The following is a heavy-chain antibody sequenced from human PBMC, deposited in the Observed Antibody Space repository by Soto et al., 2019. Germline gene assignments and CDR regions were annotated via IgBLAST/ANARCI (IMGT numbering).Heavy chain of an antibody. CDR1: GFSFTTYS. J-gene: IGHJ4*02. V-gene: IGHV3-23*01. CDR3: AETYYYASGSSHVADN. D-gene: IGHD3-10*01. CDR2: ISNSRGIT. Sequence: EVHLLESGGGLVQPGGSLRLSCAASGFSFTTYSMSWVRQAPGKGLEWVSTISNSRGITYYADSVTGRFTIYRDIAKHTLYLEMNGLMALDTPLYDCAETYYYASGSSHVADNWGQGTLVTVSS.